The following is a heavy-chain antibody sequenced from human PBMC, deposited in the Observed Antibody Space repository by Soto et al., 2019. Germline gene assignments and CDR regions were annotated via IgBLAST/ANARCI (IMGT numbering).Heavy chain of an antibody. CDR3: ARELGFIAAASNYYGMDV. CDR2: VSYTGST. D-gene: IGHD6-6*01. V-gene: IGHV4-30-4*01. CDR1: GGSISSRDFY. J-gene: IGHJ6*02. Sequence: SETLSLTYTVSGGSISSRDFYWSWVRQPPGKGLEWLGYVSYTGSTYYNPSLRGRLNISIDTSKRQFSLRLSSVTAADTALYYCARELGFIAAASNYYGMDVWGQGTTVTVS.